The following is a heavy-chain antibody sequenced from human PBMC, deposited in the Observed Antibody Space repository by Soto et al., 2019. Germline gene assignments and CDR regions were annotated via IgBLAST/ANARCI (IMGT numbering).Heavy chain of an antibody. CDR2: ISYDGSNK. V-gene: IGHV3-30*18. Sequence: PGGSLRLSCAASGFTFSSYGMHWVRQAPGKGLEWVAVISYDGSNKYYADSVKGRFTISRDNSKNTLYLQMNSLRAEDTAVYYCAKDYEDVAAYYYYYGMDVWGQGTTVTVSS. D-gene: IGHD6-19*01. CDR3: AKDYEDVAAYYYYYGMDV. J-gene: IGHJ6*02. CDR1: GFTFSSYG.